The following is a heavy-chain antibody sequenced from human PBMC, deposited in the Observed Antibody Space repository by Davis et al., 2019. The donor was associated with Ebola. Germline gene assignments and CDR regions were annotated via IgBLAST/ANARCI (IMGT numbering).Heavy chain of an antibody. J-gene: IGHJ5*02. D-gene: IGHD5-18*01. V-gene: IGHV3-30*03. CDR1: GFTFSSYG. CDR2: ISFDGNNK. CDR3: AGARAGYFNP. Sequence: GGSLRLSCAASGFTFSSYGMHWVRQAPGKGLEWMAFISFDGNNKFYADSVKGRFTVSRDNSENTLYLQMHSLRPEDTALYFCAGARAGYFNPWGQGTLVTVSS.